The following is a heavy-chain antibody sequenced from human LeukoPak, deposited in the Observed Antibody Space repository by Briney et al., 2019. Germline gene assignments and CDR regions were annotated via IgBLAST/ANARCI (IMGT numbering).Heavy chain of an antibody. CDR2: INPNSGGT. V-gene: IGHV1-2*02. Sequence: ASVKVSCKASGYTFTGYYMHWVRQAPGQGLEWMGWINPNSGGTNYAQKFQGRVTMTRDTSISTAYMELSRLRSDDTAVYYCARDSGYGGYYYYGMDVWGQGTTVTVSS. CDR3: ARDSGYGGYYYYGMDV. D-gene: IGHD5-12*01. J-gene: IGHJ6*02. CDR1: GYTFTGYY.